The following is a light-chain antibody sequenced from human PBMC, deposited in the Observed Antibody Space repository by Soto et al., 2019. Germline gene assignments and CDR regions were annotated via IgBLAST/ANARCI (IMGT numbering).Light chain of an antibody. CDR1: QSVSSN. CDR3: QQRSNWPSIT. V-gene: IGKV3-11*01. Sequence: EIVLTQSPATLSLSPGERATLSCRASQSVSSNLAWYQQKPGQAPRLLIYDAFNRATGIPARFSGSGSGTDFTLTISSLEPEDFAVYYCQQRSNWPSITFGQGTRLEIK. CDR2: DAF. J-gene: IGKJ5*01.